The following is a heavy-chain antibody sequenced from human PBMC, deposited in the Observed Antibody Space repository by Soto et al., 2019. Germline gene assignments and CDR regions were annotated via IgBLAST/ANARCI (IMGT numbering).Heavy chain of an antibody. V-gene: IGHV1-69*13. CDR2: IIPIFGTA. CDR1: GGTFSSSA. D-gene: IGHD2-15*01. Sequence: SVQVSCKASGGTFSSSAISWLRQAPVQGLEWMGGIIPIFGTANYAQKFQGRVAITADESTSTAYMELRSLRSDDTAVYYCARFPYYSGGSCYMQRFDPWVQGTLVTVS. J-gene: IGHJ5*02. CDR3: ARFPYYSGGSCYMQRFDP.